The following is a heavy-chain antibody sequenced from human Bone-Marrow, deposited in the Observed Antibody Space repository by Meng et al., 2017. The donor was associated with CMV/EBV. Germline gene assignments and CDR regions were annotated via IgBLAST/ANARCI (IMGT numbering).Heavy chain of an antibody. CDR1: GGTFSSYT. CDR2: IIPILGIA. D-gene: IGHD3-10*01. J-gene: IGHJ6*02. Sequence: SVKVSCKASGGTFSSYTISWVRQAPGQGLEWMGRIIPILGIANYAQKFQGRVTITADKSTSTAYMELSSLRSEDTAVYYCARDWPAREFGRGGMDVWGQGTTVTVSS. V-gene: IGHV1-69*04. CDR3: ARDWPAREFGRGGMDV.